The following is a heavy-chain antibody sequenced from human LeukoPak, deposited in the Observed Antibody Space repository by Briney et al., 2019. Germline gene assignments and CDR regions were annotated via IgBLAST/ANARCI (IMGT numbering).Heavy chain of an antibody. CDR2: INSDGSST. CDR1: GFTFSSYW. Sequence: GGSLRLSCAASGFTFSSYWMHWVRQAPGKGLVWVSRINSDGSSTSYADSVKGRFTISRDNAKNTLYLQMNSLRAEDTAVYYCARDLTYSSSWHGTGYYGMDVWGQGTTVTVSS. D-gene: IGHD6-13*01. V-gene: IGHV3-74*01. J-gene: IGHJ6*02. CDR3: ARDLTYSSSWHGTGYYGMDV.